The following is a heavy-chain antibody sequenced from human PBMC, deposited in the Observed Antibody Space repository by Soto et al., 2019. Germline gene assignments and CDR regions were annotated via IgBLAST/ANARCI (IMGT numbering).Heavy chain of an antibody. CDR2: IIPIFGTA. CDR3: ARDLGYCSSTSCYEGDNWFDP. D-gene: IGHD2-2*01. V-gene: IGHV1-69*13. J-gene: IGHJ5*02. CDR1: GGTFSSYA. Sequence: ASVKVSCKASGGTFSSYAISWVRQAPGQGLKWMGGIIPIFGTANYAQKFQGRVTITADESTSTAYMELSSLRSEDTAVYYCARDLGYCSSTSCYEGDNWFDPWGQGTLVTVSS.